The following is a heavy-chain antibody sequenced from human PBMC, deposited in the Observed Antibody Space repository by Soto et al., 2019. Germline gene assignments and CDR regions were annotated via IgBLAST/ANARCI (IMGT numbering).Heavy chain of an antibody. Sequence: GASVKVSCKASGYTFTSYGISWVRQAPGQGLEWMGWISAYNGNTNYAQKLQGRVTMTTDTSTSTAYMELRSLRSDDTAVYYCARDIGDILTGYYKTYYYYGMDVWGQGTTVTVSS. D-gene: IGHD3-9*01. J-gene: IGHJ6*02. CDR2: ISAYNGNT. CDR3: ARDIGDILTGYYKTYYYYGMDV. V-gene: IGHV1-18*01. CDR1: GYTFTSYG.